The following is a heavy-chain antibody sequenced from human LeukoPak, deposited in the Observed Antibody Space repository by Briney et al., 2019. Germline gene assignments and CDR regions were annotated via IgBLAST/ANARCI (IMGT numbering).Heavy chain of an antibody. CDR3: MVRGADAFDI. D-gene: IGHD3-10*01. Sequence: TSETLSLTCAVYGGSFSGYYWSWIRQPPGKGLEWIGEINHSGSTNYNPSLKSRVTISVDTSKNQFSLKLSSVTAADTAVYFPMVRGADAFDIWGQGTMVTVSS. V-gene: IGHV4-34*01. CDR2: INHSGST. CDR1: GGSFSGYY. J-gene: IGHJ3*02.